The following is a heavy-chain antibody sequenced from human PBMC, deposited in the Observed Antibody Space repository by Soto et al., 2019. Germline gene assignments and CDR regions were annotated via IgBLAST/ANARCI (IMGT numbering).Heavy chain of an antibody. CDR2: ISGYNGYP. CDR1: GYIFTNYG. CDR3: ARASAGALYYF. V-gene: IGHV1-18*01. D-gene: IGHD3-10*01. J-gene: IGHJ4*02. Sequence: QVQLVQSGAEVRKPGASVNVSCKTSGYIFTNYGVAWVRQAPGQGLELVAWISGYNGYPKHTQKFQGRVTVTTDTTTRTGYMELRNLRSDDTAVYYCARASAGALYYFWGQGTRVTVSS.